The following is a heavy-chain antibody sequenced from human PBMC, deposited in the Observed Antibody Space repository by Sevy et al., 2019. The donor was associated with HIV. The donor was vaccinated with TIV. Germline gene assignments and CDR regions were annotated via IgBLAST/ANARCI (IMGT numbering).Heavy chain of an antibody. D-gene: IGHD3-22*01. CDR2: IWYDGSNR. V-gene: IGHV3-33*01. Sequence: GGSLRLSCAASGFTFSSYGMHWVRQAPGKGLEWVAVIWYDGSNRYYADSVKGQFTISRDNSKNTLYLQMNSLRAEDTAVYYCAVSDYYDSSGYYLNWGQGTLVTVSS. CDR1: GFTFSSYG. J-gene: IGHJ4*02. CDR3: AVSDYYDSSGYYLN.